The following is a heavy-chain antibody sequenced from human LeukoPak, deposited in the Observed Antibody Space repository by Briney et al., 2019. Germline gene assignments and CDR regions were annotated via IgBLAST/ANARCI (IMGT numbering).Heavy chain of an antibody. D-gene: IGHD6-19*01. CDR2: MNQGGNEK. J-gene: IGHJ3*02. CDR3: ACPRGWHGYGAYDM. V-gene: IGHV3-7*05. CDR1: GSTFSSYW. Sequence: GGSLRLSCAASGSTFSSYWMSWIRQAPGKGLEWVANMNQGGNEKYYMDSVEGRFTIFRDNAKNSLFLQMNSLRAEDTAVYYCACPRGWHGYGAYDMWGQGTMVTVSS.